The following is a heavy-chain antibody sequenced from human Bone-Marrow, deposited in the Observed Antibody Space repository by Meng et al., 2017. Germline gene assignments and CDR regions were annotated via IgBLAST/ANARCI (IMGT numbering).Heavy chain of an antibody. Sequence: LVESGGGVVHPGRSLRVSCGASGFTFSCYAMHWVRQAPGKGLEWVAVIWYDGSNKYYADSVKGRFTISRDNSKNTLYLQMNSLRAEDTAVYYCARDDWGPIGYWGQGTLVTVSS. V-gene: IGHV3-30*07. J-gene: IGHJ4*02. CDR2: IWYDGSNK. D-gene: IGHD7-27*01. CDR1: GFTFSCYA. CDR3: ARDDWGPIGY.